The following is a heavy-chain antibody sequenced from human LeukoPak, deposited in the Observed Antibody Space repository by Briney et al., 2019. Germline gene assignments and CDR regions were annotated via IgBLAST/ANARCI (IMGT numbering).Heavy chain of an antibody. CDR2: ISGSGDST. J-gene: IGHJ4*02. CDR1: GFTFSSYA. V-gene: IGHV3-23*01. D-gene: IGHD1-14*01. Sequence: PGGSLRLSCAASGFTFSSYAMSWVRKAPGKGLEWVSAISGSGDSTYYADSVKGRFTISRDNSKNTLYLQMNSLRAEDTAVYYCAKDRARSEPYFDYWGQGTLVTVSS. CDR3: AKDRARSEPYFDY.